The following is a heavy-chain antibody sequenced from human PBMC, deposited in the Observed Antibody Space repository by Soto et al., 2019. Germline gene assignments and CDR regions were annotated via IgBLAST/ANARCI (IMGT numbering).Heavy chain of an antibody. V-gene: IGHV4-31*03. CDR1: GVSISSGFYY. J-gene: IGHJ4*02. D-gene: IGHD3-16*01. CDR3: ARHGKNEITFSDHFDY. CDR2: IYYRGST. Sequence: SETLSLTCTVSGVSISSGFYYWTWIRQFPGKGLEWIGYIYYRGSTYYNPSLKSRLTMSIDTSKNQFSLKLSSVTAADTAVYYCARHGKNEITFSDHFDYWGQGTLVTVSS.